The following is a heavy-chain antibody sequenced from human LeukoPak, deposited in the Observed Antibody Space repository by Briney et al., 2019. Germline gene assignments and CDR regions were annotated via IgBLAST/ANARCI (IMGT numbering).Heavy chain of an antibody. J-gene: IGHJ4*02. D-gene: IGHD3-22*01. CDR2: ISSSRSYI. V-gene: IGHV3-21*01. CDR1: GFIFSSYN. Sequence: GGSLRLSCAASGFIFSSYNMNWVRQAPGKGLEWVSSISSSRSYIYYADSVKGRFTISRDNAKNSLYLQMSSLRAEDTAVYYCARGRQYYYDSRGLLSYFDYWGQGTLVTVSS. CDR3: ARGRQYYYDSRGLLSYFDY.